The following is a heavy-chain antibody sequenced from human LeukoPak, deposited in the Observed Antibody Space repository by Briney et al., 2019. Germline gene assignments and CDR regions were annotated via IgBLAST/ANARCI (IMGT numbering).Heavy chain of an antibody. Sequence: ASVKVSCKVSGYTLTEISMHWVRQPPGKGLEWMGGFDREDGETFHAQKFQGRVTMTEDTSTDTAYMELSSLRSEDTAVSYCATAGVLLYFGEIRPRYYFYYGMDVWGQGTTVTVSS. CDR2: FDREDGET. CDR1: GYTLTEIS. D-gene: IGHD3-10*01. CDR3: ATAGVLLYFGEIRPRYYFYYGMDV. V-gene: IGHV1-24*01. J-gene: IGHJ6*02.